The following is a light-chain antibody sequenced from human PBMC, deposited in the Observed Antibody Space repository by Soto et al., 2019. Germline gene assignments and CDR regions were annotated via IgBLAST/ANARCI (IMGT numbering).Light chain of an antibody. Sequence: DIQMTQSPSSLSASVGDRVTITCRASQGISNYLAWYQQKPGKVHKLLIYAAATLQSGVPSRFSGSGSGTDFTLTINSLQPVDVATYYCQKYNGAPWTFGQGTKVEIK. CDR2: AAA. V-gene: IGKV1-27*01. CDR1: QGISNY. CDR3: QKYNGAPWT. J-gene: IGKJ1*01.